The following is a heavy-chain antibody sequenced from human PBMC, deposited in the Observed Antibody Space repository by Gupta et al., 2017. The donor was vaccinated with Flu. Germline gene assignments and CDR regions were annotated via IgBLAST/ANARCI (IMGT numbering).Heavy chain of an antibody. V-gene: IGHV1-46*01. D-gene: IGHD2-21*01. J-gene: IGHJ4*02. CDR3: ARGRSCGGDCYYFDS. Sequence: QVQLVQSGAEVKKPGASVKVSCKASGYPFTSYEVHWVRQAPGQGLEWMGVINPYGGSTGNSHEFQGRDTLTSDTSTSTVYMELSSLRSDDTAVYYCARGRSCGGDCYYFDSWGQGTLVTVAS. CDR2: INPYGGST. CDR1: GYPFTSYE.